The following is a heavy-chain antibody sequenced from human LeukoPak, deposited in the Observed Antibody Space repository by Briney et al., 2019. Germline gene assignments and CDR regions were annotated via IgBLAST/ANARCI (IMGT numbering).Heavy chain of an antibody. CDR2: IYYSGST. Sequence: SETLSLTCTVSGGSISSSSYYWGWIRQPPGKGLEWIGSIYYSGSTYYNPSLKSRVTISVDTPKNQFSLKLSSVTAADTAVYYCARKYDFWSGYYDYWGQGTLVTVSS. CDR3: ARKYDFWSGYYDY. CDR1: GGSISSSSYY. J-gene: IGHJ4*02. V-gene: IGHV4-39*01. D-gene: IGHD3-3*01.